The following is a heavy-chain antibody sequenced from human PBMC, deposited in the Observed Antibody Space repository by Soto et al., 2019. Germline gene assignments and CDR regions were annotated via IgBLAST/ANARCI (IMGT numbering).Heavy chain of an antibody. J-gene: IGHJ4*02. CDR1: GFSCSLSP. Sequence: SLRPSFAASGFSCSLSPMYWVGRAPGKGPEWVALISYDGTNKFYADSVKGRFTISRDNSKSTLYLQVDSLRPEDAAVYYCARDPKTSGGQHWAFNYFDSWGQGTLVTVSS. CDR2: ISYDGTNK. V-gene: IGHV3-30-3*01. CDR3: ARDPKTSGGQHWAFNYFDS. D-gene: IGHD7-27*01.